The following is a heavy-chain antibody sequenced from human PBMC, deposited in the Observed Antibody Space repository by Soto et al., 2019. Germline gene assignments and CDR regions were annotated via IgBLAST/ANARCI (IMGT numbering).Heavy chain of an antibody. CDR2: IGDDERV. J-gene: IGHJ4*02. D-gene: IGHD6-13*01. CDR3: ARDIPTRGSSSSGIIDY. CDR1: GGSISGSPYH. V-gene: IGHV4-39*02. Sequence: SETLSLTCTVSGGSISGSPYHWGWIRQPPGKGLEWIGSIGDDERVYYNPSLTGRATLFVDTSKNRFSLNLSSVTAADTAVYYCARDIPTRGSSSSGIIDYWGQGTLVTVSS.